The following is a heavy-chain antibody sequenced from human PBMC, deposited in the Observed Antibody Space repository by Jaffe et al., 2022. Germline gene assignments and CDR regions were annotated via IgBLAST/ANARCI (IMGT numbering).Heavy chain of an antibody. V-gene: IGHV4-39*01. Sequence: QLQLQESGPGLVKPSETLSLTCTVSGGSISSSSYYWGWIRQPPGKGLEWIGSIYYSGSTYYNPSLKSRVTISVDTSKNQFSLKLSSVTAADTAVYYCARQREIDDFWSGYYNRNYMDVWGKGTTVTVSS. J-gene: IGHJ6*03. CDR1: GGSISSSSYY. CDR2: IYYSGST. D-gene: IGHD3-3*01. CDR3: ARQREIDDFWSGYYNRNYMDV.